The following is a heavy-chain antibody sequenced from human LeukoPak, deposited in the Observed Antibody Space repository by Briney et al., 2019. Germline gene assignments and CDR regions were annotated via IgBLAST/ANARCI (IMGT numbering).Heavy chain of an antibody. J-gene: IGHJ2*01. CDR2: IYHSGST. V-gene: IGHV4-59*08. D-gene: IGHD4-17*01. CDR3: ARHYGDYVGWYFDL. Sequence: SETLSLTFTVPGCSISSYYWSWIRQPPQKGLEWIRYIYHSGSTNYNTSLKSRVTISVDTSKNQFSLKLSSVTAADTAVYYCARHYGDYVGWYFDLWGRGTLVTVSS. CDR1: GCSISSYY.